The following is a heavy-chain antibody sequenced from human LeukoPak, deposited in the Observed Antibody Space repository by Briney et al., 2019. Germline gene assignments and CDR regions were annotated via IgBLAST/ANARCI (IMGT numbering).Heavy chain of an antibody. CDR2: INPNSGGT. Sequence: ASVKVSCKASGYTFTSYGISWVRQAPGQGLEWMGWINPNSGGTNYAQKFQGRVTMTRDTSISTAYMELSRLRSDDTAVYYCARIVWWRRRVIDYWGQGTLVTVSS. V-gene: IGHV1-2*02. CDR3: ARIVWWRRRVIDY. J-gene: IGHJ4*02. D-gene: IGHD5-12*01. CDR1: GYTFTSYG.